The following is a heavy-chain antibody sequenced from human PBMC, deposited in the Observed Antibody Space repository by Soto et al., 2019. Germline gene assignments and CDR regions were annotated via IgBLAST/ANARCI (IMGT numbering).Heavy chain of an antibody. Sequence: SETLSLTCAVYGGSFSGYYWSWIRQPPGKGLEWIGEINHSGSTNYNPSLKSRVTISVDTSKNQFSLKLSSVTAADTAVYYCARGGNRGSSWSVRAEYFQHWGQGTLVTVSS. V-gene: IGHV4-34*01. J-gene: IGHJ1*01. CDR2: INHSGST. CDR1: GGSFSGYY. CDR3: ARGGNRGSSWSVRAEYFQH. D-gene: IGHD6-13*01.